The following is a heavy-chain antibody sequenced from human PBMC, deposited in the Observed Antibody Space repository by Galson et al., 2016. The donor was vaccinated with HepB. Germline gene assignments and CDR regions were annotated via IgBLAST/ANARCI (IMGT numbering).Heavy chain of an antibody. CDR1: GFTFSSYG. D-gene: IGHD1-26*01. CDR3: AREFIVGATTSYGMDV. J-gene: IGHJ6*02. V-gene: IGHV3-33*01. Sequence: SLRLSCAASGFTFSSYGIHWVRQAPGKGLEWVAVIWYDGSNEYYADSVKGRFTISRDNSKNTLYLQMNSLRAEDTAVYYCAREFIVGATTSYGMDVWGQGTTVTVSS. CDR2: IWYDGSNE.